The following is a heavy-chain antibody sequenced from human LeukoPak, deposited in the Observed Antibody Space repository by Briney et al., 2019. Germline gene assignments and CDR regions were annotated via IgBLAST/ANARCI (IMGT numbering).Heavy chain of an antibody. V-gene: IGHV3-21*01. Sequence: PGGSLRLSCAASGFTFDDYGMSWVRQAPGKGLELVSSISTTSAYIYYADSVKGRLTTSRDNAKSSLYLEMNSLRAEDTAVYYCARDGAAAAGRYFDYWGQGSLVTVSS. CDR2: ISTTSAYI. CDR3: ARDGAAAAGRYFDY. CDR1: GFTFDDYG. D-gene: IGHD6-13*01. J-gene: IGHJ4*02.